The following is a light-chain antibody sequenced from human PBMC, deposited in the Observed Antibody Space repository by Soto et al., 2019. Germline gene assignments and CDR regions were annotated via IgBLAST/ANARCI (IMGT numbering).Light chain of an antibody. CDR2: AAS. J-gene: IGKJ3*01. CDR3: QQLNSYTLT. V-gene: IGKV1-9*01. CDR1: QGISSY. Sequence: IQLTQSPSFRSASFGDRVTITCRASQGISSYLGWYQQKPGKAPKLLIYAASTLESGVPSRFSGIVSGTEGTITISSLQQEDGSTYDCQQLNSYTLTFGPGTKVDIK.